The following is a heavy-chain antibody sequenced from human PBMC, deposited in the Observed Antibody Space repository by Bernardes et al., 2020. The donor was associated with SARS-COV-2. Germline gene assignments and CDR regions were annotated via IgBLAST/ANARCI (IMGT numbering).Heavy chain of an antibody. D-gene: IGHD3-9*01. CDR3: ASSSDILTAYRYFAY. CDR2: IYYTGST. Sequence: SETLSLTCTVSGASISSSDSCWGWVRQPPGERLEWIGSIYYTGSTYYNPSLKSRLSLSVDTSKNQFSLKLRSVSAADTAVYYCASSSDILTAYRYFAYWGQGTLVTVSS. J-gene: IGHJ4*02. V-gene: IGHV4-39*01. CDR1: GASISSSDSC.